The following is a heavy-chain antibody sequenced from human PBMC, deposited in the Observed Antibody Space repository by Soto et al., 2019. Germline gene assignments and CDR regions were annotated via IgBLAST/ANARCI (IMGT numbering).Heavy chain of an antibody. CDR2: ISYDGSNK. CDR3: AGATYYYDSSEEGWFDP. J-gene: IGHJ5*02. D-gene: IGHD3-22*01. CDR1: GFTFSSYA. Sequence: PGGSLRLSCAASGFTFSSYAMHWVRQAPGKGLEWVAVISYDGSNKYYADSVKGRFTISRDNSKNTLYLQMNSLRAEGTAVYYCAGATYYYDSSEEGWFDPWGQGTLVTVSS. V-gene: IGHV3-30-3*01.